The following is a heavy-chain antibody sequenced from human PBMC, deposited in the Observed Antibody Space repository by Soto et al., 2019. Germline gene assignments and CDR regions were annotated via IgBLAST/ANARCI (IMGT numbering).Heavy chain of an antibody. V-gene: IGHV1-46*01. Sequence: ASVKVSCKASGYTFTIYYMHWVRQAPGQGLEWMGIINPSGGSTSYAQKFQGRVSMTIDTSTTTAYTELRSLTSDDTAVYYCAKNGQPPYYYYGLDVWGQGTKVTVSS. CDR2: INPSGGST. CDR1: GYTFTIYY. J-gene: IGHJ6*02. CDR3: AKNGQPPYYYYGLDV. D-gene: IGHD2-8*01.